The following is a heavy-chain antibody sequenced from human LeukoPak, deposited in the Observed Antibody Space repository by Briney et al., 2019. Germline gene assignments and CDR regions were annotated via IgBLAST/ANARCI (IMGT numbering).Heavy chain of an antibody. Sequence: GGSLRLSCAASGFTFSSYGMPWARQAPGKGLEWVAVIWYDGSNKYYADSVKGRFTISRDNSKNTLYLQMNSLRAEDTAVYYCARDGDGYNWFDYWGQGTLVTVSS. CDR1: GFTFSSYG. V-gene: IGHV3-33*01. CDR3: ARDGDGYNWFDY. CDR2: IWYDGSNK. J-gene: IGHJ4*02. D-gene: IGHD5-24*01.